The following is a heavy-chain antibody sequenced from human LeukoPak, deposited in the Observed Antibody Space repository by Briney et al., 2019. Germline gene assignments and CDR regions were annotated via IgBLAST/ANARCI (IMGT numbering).Heavy chain of an antibody. Sequence: SETLSLTCTVSGGSISSYYWSWIRQPAGKGLEWIGRIYTSGSTNYNPSLKSRVTMSVDTSKNQFSLKLSSVTAADTAVYYCAISTNWVCSGGSCSYYYYYMDVWGKGTTVTISS. D-gene: IGHD2-15*01. CDR2: IYTSGST. V-gene: IGHV4-4*07. CDR1: GGSISSYY. CDR3: AISTNWVCSGGSCSYYYYYMDV. J-gene: IGHJ6*03.